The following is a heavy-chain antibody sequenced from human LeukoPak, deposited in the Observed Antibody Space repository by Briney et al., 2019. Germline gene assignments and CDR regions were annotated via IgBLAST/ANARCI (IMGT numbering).Heavy chain of an antibody. D-gene: IGHD2-2*01. CDR3: ARHQAYCSSTSCSQPDRFDP. J-gene: IGHJ5*02. CDR1: GGSISSSSYY. Sequence: SETLSLTCTVSGGSISSSSYYWGWIRQPPGKGLEWIGSIYYSGSTYYNPSLKSRVTISVDTSKNQFSLKLSSVTAADTAVYYCARHQAYCSSTSCSQPDRFDPWGQGTLVTVSS. V-gene: IGHV4-39*01. CDR2: IYYSGST.